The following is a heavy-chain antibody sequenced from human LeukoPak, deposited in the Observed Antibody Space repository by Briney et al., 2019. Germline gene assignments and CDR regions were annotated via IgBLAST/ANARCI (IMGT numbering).Heavy chain of an antibody. D-gene: IGHD4-23*01. Sequence: ASVKVSCKASGYTFTSYDINWVRQATGQGPEWMGWMNPNSGNTGYAQKFQGRVTMTRNTSISTAYMELSSLRSEDTAVYYCARVYYGGNRLKAMGYWGQGTLVTVSS. V-gene: IGHV1-8*01. CDR3: ARVYYGGNRLKAMGY. CDR2: MNPNSGNT. J-gene: IGHJ4*02. CDR1: GYTFTSYD.